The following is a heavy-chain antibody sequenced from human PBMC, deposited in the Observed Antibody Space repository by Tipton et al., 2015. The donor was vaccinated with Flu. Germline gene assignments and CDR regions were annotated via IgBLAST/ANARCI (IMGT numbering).Heavy chain of an antibody. Sequence: TLSLTCTVSGGSISSYYWSWIRQPPGERLEWIGYIYYTGSTNYNPSLKSRVTISLDTSKNQFSLNLSSVTAADTAVYYCARRSDYLDYWGQGTLVTVSS. CDR3: ARRSDYLDY. CDR2: IYYTGST. V-gene: IGHV4-59*08. D-gene: IGHD2-15*01. J-gene: IGHJ4*02. CDR1: GGSISSYY.